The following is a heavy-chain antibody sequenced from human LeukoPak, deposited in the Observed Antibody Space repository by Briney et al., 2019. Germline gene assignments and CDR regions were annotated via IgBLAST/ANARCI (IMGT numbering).Heavy chain of an antibody. Sequence: GRSLRLSCAASSFTFSSYGMHWVRQAPGKGLEWVAVISYDGSNKYYADSVKGRFTISRDNSKNTLYLQMNSLRAEDTAVYYCAKDSLRAVAGSGRFDYWGQGTLVTVSS. J-gene: IGHJ4*02. D-gene: IGHD3-10*01. V-gene: IGHV3-30*18. CDR1: SFTFSSYG. CDR2: ISYDGSNK. CDR3: AKDSLRAVAGSGRFDY.